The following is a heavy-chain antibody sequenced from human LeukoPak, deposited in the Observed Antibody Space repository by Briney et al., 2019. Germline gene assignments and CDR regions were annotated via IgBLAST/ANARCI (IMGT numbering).Heavy chain of an antibody. Sequence: GGSLRLSCEASGFTFSRYSLTWVRQAPGQGLEWVSSISSSSSYTYYADSVKGRFTISRDNAKNSLYLQMNSLRAEDTAVYYCAKVPGRVVTKNPFDYWGQGTLVTVSS. CDR3: AKVPGRVVTKNPFDY. V-gene: IGHV3-21*04. D-gene: IGHD4-23*01. CDR2: ISSSSSYT. J-gene: IGHJ4*02. CDR1: GFTFSRYS.